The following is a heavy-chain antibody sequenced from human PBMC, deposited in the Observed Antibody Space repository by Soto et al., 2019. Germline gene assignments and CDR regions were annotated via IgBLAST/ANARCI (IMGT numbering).Heavy chain of an antibody. CDR1: GGTFSGYA. CDR3: AREQKRGSGYEYEWGSYGTDV. V-gene: IGHV1-69*01. CDR2: IIPSFGSP. J-gene: IGHJ6*02. D-gene: IGHD5-18*01. Sequence: QVQLVQSGAEVKKPGSSVKVSCKASGGTFSGYAINWVRQAPGQGLEWMGGIIPSFGSPNYAQKFQGRGSITADESTTTVYMGLSSLSSEDTAVYYCAREQKRGSGYEYEWGSYGTDVWGQGTTVTVSS.